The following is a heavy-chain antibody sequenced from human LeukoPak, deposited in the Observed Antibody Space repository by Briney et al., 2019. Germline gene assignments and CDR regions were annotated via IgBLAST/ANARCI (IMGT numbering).Heavy chain of an antibody. CDR1: GGTFSRYV. Sequence: WASVKVSCKASGGTFSRYVINWVRQAPGQGLEWMGGIIPIFGTANYAQKFQGRVTITADESTSTACMELSSLKSEDTAVYYCATATCSGGSCYSNWFDPWGQGTLVTVSS. J-gene: IGHJ5*02. V-gene: IGHV1-69*13. CDR2: IIPIFGTA. CDR3: ATATCSGGSCYSNWFDP. D-gene: IGHD2-15*01.